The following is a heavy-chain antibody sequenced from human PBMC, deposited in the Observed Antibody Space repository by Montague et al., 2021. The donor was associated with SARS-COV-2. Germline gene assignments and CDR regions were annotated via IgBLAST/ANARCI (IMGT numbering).Heavy chain of an antibody. V-gene: IGHV4-31*03. CDR3: ARARRGSGSGSYFDILVNWCDP. CDR1: GGSISSGGYY. CDR2: IYYSGST. Sequence: TLSLTCTVSGGSISSGGYYWSWIRQHPGKGLEWIGYIYYSGSTYYNPSLKSRVTISVDTSKNQFSLKLSSVTAADTAVYYCARARRGSGSGSYFDILVNWCDPGGQGTLVTVSS. D-gene: IGHD3-10*01. J-gene: IGHJ5*02.